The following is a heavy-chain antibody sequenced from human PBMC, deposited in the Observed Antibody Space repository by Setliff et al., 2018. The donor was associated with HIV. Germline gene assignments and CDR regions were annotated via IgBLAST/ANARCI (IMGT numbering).Heavy chain of an antibody. D-gene: IGHD3-16*01. CDR1: EFTFSNYA. J-gene: IGHJ4*02. V-gene: IGHV3-23*01. CDR2: VSPGGGTT. Sequence: GSLRLSCVASEFTFSNYAMTWVRQAPGKGLEWVSSVSPGGGTTYYADSVKGRFTISRDNSKNTLYLQMNSLRADDTAIYYCAKEAIYVGYADYWGQGTLVTVSS. CDR3: AKEAIYVGYADY.